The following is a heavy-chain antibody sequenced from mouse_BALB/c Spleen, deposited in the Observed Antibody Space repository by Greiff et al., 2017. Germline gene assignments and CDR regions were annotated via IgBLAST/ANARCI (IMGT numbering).Heavy chain of an antibody. D-gene: IGHD4-1*01. CDR2: IWAGGST. CDR1: GFSLTSYG. V-gene: IGHV2-9*02. Sequence: VQVVESGPGLVAPSQSLSITCTVSGFSLTSYGVHWVRQPPGKGLEWLGVIWAGGSTNYNSALMSRLSISKDNSKSQVFLKMNSLQTDDTAMYYCARGENWDGAMDYWGQGTSVTVSS. J-gene: IGHJ4*01. CDR3: ARGENWDGAMDY.